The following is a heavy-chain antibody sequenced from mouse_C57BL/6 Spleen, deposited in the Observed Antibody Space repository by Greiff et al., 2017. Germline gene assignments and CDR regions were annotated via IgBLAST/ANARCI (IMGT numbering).Heavy chain of an antibody. D-gene: IGHD2-4*01. CDR1: GYTFTSYW. J-gene: IGHJ3*01. CDR2: IDPTSGGT. CDR3: ARMRDYDEDWFAY. V-gene: IGHV1-72*01. Sequence: QVQLQQSGAELVKPGASVKLSCKASGYTFTSYWMHWVKQRPGRGLEWIGRIDPTSGGTKYNEKFKSKATLTVDKPSSTAYMQLSSLTSEDSAVYYCARMRDYDEDWFAYWGQGTLVTVSA.